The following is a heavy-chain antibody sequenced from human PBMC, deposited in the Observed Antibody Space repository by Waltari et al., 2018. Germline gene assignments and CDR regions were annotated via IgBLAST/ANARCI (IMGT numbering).Heavy chain of an antibody. CDR3: AKLGIAVAETTEFDY. J-gene: IGHJ4*02. D-gene: IGHD6-19*01. Sequence: QVQLVESGGGVVQPGGSLRLSCAASGFTFSSYGMHWVRQAPGKGLEWVAFIRYDGSNKYYADSVKGRFTISRDNSKNTLYLQMNSLRAEDTAVYYCAKLGIAVAETTEFDYWGQGTLVTVSS. CDR2: IRYDGSNK. CDR1: GFTFSSYG. V-gene: IGHV3-30*02.